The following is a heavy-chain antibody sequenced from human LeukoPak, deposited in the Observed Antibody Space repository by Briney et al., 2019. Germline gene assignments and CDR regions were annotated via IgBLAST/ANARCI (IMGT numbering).Heavy chain of an antibody. J-gene: IGHJ4*02. D-gene: IGHD4-11*01. Sequence: HVASVKVSCKASGYTFTSYAMHWVRQAPGQRLEWMGWINAGNGNTKYSQKFQGRVTITRDTSASTAYMELSSLRSEDTAVYYCARDSAAYNFDYWGQGTLVTVSS. V-gene: IGHV1-3*01. CDR1: GYTFTSYA. CDR2: INAGNGNT. CDR3: ARDSAAYNFDY.